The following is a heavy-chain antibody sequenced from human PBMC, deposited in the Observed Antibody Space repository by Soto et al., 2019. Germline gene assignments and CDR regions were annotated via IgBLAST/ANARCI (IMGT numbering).Heavy chain of an antibody. CDR1: GFTFSSYS. Sequence: VGSLRLSCATSGFTFSSYSMNWVRQAPGKGLEWVSYISSSSSTIYYADSVKGRFTISIDNAKNSLYLQINSLRAEDMAVYYCARDGSYCSGGSCSNFDNWGHGTPVNFS. CDR2: ISSSSSTI. CDR3: ARDGSYCSGGSCSNFDN. J-gene: IGHJ4*01. V-gene: IGHV3-48*01. D-gene: IGHD2-15*01.